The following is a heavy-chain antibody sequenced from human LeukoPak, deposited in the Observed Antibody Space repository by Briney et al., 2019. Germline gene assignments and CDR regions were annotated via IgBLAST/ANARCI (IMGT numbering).Heavy chain of an antibody. CDR1: GGSISSSSYY. J-gene: IGHJ4*02. D-gene: IGHD5-24*01. Sequence: PSETLSLTCTVSGGSISSSSYYWGWIRQPPGKGLEWIGSIYYSGSTYYNPSLKSRVTISVDTSKNQFSLKLSSVTAADTAVYYCARGRDGYNTGPLNYWGQGTLVTVSS. CDR3: ARGRDGYNTGPLNY. CDR2: IYYSGST. V-gene: IGHV4-39*07.